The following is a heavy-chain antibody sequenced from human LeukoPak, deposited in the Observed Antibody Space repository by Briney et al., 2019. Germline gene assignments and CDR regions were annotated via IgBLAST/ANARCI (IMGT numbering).Heavy chain of an antibody. CDR1: GGSISSYY. CDR3: ARADYDILTGYHGLYYFDY. CDR2: IYYSGST. J-gene: IGHJ4*02. D-gene: IGHD3-9*01. V-gene: IGHV4-59*01. Sequence: SETLSLTCTVSGGSISSYYWSWIRQPPGKGLEWIGYIYYSGSTNYNPSLKSRDTISVDTSKNQFSLKLSSVTAADTAVYYCARADYDILTGYHGLYYFDYWGQGTLVTVSS.